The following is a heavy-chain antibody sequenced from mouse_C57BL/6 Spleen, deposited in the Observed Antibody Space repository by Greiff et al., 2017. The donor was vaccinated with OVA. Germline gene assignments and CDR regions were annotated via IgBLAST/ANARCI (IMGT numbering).Heavy chain of an antibody. CDR3: AKALYDGYDWFAY. CDR2: INPSNGGT. J-gene: IGHJ3*01. Sequence: QVQLQQPGTELVKPGASVKLSCKASGYTFTSYWMHWVKQRPGQGLEWIGNINPSNGGTNYNEKFKSKATLTVDKSSSTAYMQLSSLTSEASAVYYCAKALYDGYDWFAYWGQGTLVTVSA. D-gene: IGHD2-3*01. CDR1: GYTFTSYW. V-gene: IGHV1-53*01.